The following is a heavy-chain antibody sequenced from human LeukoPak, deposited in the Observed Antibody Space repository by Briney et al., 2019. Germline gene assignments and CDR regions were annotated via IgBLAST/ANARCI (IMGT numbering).Heavy chain of an antibody. V-gene: IGHV3-23*01. J-gene: IGHJ4*02. CDR3: AKRGVVIRVILVGFHKEAYYFDS. D-gene: IGHD3-22*01. CDR2: ISGSGGRT. CDR1: GIALSNYG. Sequence: GGSLRLSCAVSGIALSNYGMSWVRQAPGKGLEWVAGISGSGGRTDYADSVKGRFTISRDNSKNTLYLQMNSLRAEDTAVYFCAKRGVVIRVILVGFHKEAYYFDSWGQGALVTVSS.